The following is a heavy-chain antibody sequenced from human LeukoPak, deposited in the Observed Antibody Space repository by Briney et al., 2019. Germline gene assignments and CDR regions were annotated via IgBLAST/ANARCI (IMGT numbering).Heavy chain of an antibody. CDR3: TTFYYHLDL. Sequence: PGGSLRLSCAASGFTFSSYWMHWVRQALGKGPVWVSRVDVHGQGTAYADSVKGRFTISRDNAKNTLSLQMNSLSAEDTAVYDSTTFYYHLDLWGQGTLVTVSS. D-gene: IGHD2/OR15-2a*01. CDR2: VDVHGQGT. CDR1: GFTFSSYW. V-gene: IGHV3-74*01. J-gene: IGHJ5*02.